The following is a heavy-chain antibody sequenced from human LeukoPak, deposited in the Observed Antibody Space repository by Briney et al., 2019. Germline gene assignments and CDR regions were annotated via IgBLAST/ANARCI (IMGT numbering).Heavy chain of an antibody. J-gene: IGHJ4*02. CDR3: AREKQKYSSGWYCLDY. V-gene: IGHV3-43*02. CDR1: GFTFDDYA. Sequence: PGGSLRLSCAASGFTFDDYAMHWVRQAPGKGLEWVSLISGDGGSTYYADSVKGRFTISRDNSKNTLYLQMNSLRAEDTAVYYCAREKQKYSSGWYCLDYWGQGTLVTVSS. CDR2: ISGDGGST. D-gene: IGHD6-19*01.